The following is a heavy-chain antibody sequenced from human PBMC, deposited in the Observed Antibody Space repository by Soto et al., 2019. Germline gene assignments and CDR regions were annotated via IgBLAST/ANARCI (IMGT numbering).Heavy chain of an antibody. J-gene: IGHJ5*02. Sequence: QVQLVQSGAEVKKPGSSVKVSCKASGGTFSSYAISWVRQAPGQGLEWMGGIIPIFGTANYAQKFQGRVTITADESTSTAYMELSSLRSEDTAVYYCARGGRALPGYGVNMRWFDPWGQGTLVTVSS. CDR1: GGTFSSYA. CDR2: IIPIFGTA. D-gene: IGHD6-13*01. CDR3: ARGGRALPGYGVNMRWFDP. V-gene: IGHV1-69*12.